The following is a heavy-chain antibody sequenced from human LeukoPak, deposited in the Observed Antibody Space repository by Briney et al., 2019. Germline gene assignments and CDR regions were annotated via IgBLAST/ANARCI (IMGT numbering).Heavy chain of an antibody. CDR3: AREGLERD. D-gene: IGHD1-1*01. CDR1: GGSISSGSYY. V-gene: IGHV4-61*02. Sequence: SETLSLTCTVSGGSISSGSYYWSWIRQPAGKGLEWIGRIYTSGSTNYNPSLKSRVTISVDTSKNPFSLKLSSVTAADTAVYYCAREGLERDWGQGTLVTVSS. J-gene: IGHJ4*02. CDR2: IYTSGST.